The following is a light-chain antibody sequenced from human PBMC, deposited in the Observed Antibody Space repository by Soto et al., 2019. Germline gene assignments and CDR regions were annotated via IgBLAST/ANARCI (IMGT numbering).Light chain of an antibody. V-gene: IGKV3-20*01. CDR3: QQYGSSQT. Sequence: ENGLTQSPGTLSLSPGERATLSCRASQSVSSYLAWYQQKPGQAPRLLIYDASNRATGIPARFSGSGSGTDFTLTISRLEPEDFAVYYCQQYGSSQTFGQGTKV. CDR1: QSVSSY. J-gene: IGKJ1*01. CDR2: DAS.